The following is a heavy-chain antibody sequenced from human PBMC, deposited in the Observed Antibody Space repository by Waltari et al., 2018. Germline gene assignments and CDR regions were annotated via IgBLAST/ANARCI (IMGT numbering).Heavy chain of an antibody. V-gene: IGHV4-59*11. D-gene: IGHD3-9*01. CDR2: IYYSGST. CDR3: ARVLRYFDTFYYFDY. J-gene: IGHJ4*02. Sequence: QVQLQESGPGLVKPSETLSLTCTVSGGSISRHYWSWIRQPPGKGLEWIGYIYYSGSTTYNPSRKSRVTISGETSKNQFSLKLSSVTAADTAVYDCARVLRYFDTFYYFDYWGQGTLVTVSS. CDR1: GGSISRHY.